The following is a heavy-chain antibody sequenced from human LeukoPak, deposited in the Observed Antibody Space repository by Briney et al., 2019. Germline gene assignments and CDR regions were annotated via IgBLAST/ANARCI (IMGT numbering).Heavy chain of an antibody. Sequence: SETLSLTCTVSGGSISGTPYYWAWIRQPQGRGLEWIGGINYSGTTYYNRSLKSRVTVSVDTSKNQFSLKLSSVTAADTAVYSCARGRYGDYERYFDYWGQGTLVTVSS. CDR2: INYSGTT. CDR3: ARGRYGDYERYFDY. D-gene: IGHD4-17*01. CDR1: GGSISGTPYY. J-gene: IGHJ4*02. V-gene: IGHV4-39*02.